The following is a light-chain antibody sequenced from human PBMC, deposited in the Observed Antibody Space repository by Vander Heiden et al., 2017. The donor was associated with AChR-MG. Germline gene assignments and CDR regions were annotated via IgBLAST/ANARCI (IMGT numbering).Light chain of an antibody. V-gene: IGKV3-11*01. CDR2: DAS. J-gene: IGKJ5*01. CDR1: QSVSSF. CDR3: QQRSLWPIT. Sequence: EIVLTQSPVTLSLSPGERATLSCRASQSVSSFLAWYQQRPGQAPRLLIYDASNRATGIPARFSGSGSGTDFTLTISSVEPEDSAVYYCQQRSLWPITFGQGTRLEIK.